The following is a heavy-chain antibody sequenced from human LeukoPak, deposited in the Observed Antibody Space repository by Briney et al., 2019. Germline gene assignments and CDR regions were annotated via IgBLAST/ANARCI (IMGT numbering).Heavy chain of an antibody. CDR1: GFTVSNNY. V-gene: IGHV3-66*01. J-gene: IGHJ4*02. CDR3: ARDPPAVAANTYG. Sequence: GGSLRLSCAASGFTVSNNYMRWVRQAPGKALEWVSLIYSGGGTYYADAVKGRFTISRDGSKNMLYLQMVSLRAEDTAIYYCARDPPAVAANTYGWGQGTLVTVSS. CDR2: IYSGGGT. D-gene: IGHD6-6*01.